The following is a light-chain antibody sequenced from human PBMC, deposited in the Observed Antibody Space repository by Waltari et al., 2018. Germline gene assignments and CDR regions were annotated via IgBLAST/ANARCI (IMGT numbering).Light chain of an antibody. J-gene: IGLJ1*01. CDR1: SSDIGAYDF. CDR2: DVT. V-gene: IGLV2-14*03. Sequence: QSALTQPASVSGSPGQSITISCTGTSSDIGAYDFVSWYQQHPGKAPKVVISDVTNRPSGASHRFSASKSGNTASLTISARQAEDEADYYCCSYTSSDSYVFGPGTKVTV. CDR3: CSYTSSDSYV.